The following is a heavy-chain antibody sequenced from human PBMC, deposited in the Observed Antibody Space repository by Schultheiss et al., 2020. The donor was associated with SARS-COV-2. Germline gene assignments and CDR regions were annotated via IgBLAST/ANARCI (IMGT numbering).Heavy chain of an antibody. Sequence: GESLKISCAASGFTFSSYAMSWVRQAPGKGLEWVAGISYDGSNKYYADSVKGRFTISRDNSKNTLYLQMNSLRAEDTAVYYCAREAESWAFDYWGQGTLVTVSS. CDR3: AREAESWAFDY. CDR2: ISYDGSNK. D-gene: IGHD6-13*01. V-gene: IGHV3-30*07. J-gene: IGHJ4*02. CDR1: GFTFSSYA.